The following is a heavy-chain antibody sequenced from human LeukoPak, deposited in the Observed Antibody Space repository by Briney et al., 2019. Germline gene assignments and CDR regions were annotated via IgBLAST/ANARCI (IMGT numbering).Heavy chain of an antibody. CDR1: GGSFSGYY. Sequence: SETLSLTCAVYGGSFSGYYWSWIRQRPGKGLEWIGEINHSGSTNYNPSLKSRVTISVDTSKNQFSLKLSSVTAADTAVYYCARIRDSSWDPFDYWGQGTLVTVSS. J-gene: IGHJ4*02. D-gene: IGHD6-13*01. CDR3: ARIRDSSWDPFDY. CDR2: INHSGST. V-gene: IGHV4-34*01.